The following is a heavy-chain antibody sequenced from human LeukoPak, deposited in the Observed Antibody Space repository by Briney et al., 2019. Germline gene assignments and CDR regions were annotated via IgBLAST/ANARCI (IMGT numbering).Heavy chain of an antibody. V-gene: IGHV4-59*08. Sequence: SETLSLTCTVSGGSISSYYWSWIRQPPGKGLEWIGCIYHSGSTYYDPSLKSRVTISVDTSRNQFSLKLSSVTAADTAVYYCARVVGELEYYYYYYMDVWGKGTTVTVSS. CDR1: GGSISSYY. CDR3: ARVVGELEYYYYYYMDV. CDR2: IYHSGST. J-gene: IGHJ6*03. D-gene: IGHD1-1*01.